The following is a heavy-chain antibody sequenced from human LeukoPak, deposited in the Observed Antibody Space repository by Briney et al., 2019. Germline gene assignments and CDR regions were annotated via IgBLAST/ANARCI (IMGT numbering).Heavy chain of an antibody. CDR3: AKWGDYDILTGYYVPDY. V-gene: IGHV3-23*01. Sequence: GGSLRLSCAASGFTFSSYGMSWVRQAPGKGLEWVSAITGSDGSSYYADSVKGRFTVSRDNSKNTLYLQVNSLRAEDTAVYYCAKWGDYDILTGYYVPDYWGQGTLVTVSS. J-gene: IGHJ4*02. D-gene: IGHD3-9*01. CDR1: GFTFSSYG. CDR2: ITGSDGSS.